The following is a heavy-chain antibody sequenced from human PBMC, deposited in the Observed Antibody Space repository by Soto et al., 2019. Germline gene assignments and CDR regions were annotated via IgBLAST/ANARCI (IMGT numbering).Heavy chain of an antibody. Sequence: SETLSLTCTVSGGSMSSSSYYWGWIRQPPGKGLEWIGSIYYSGSTYYNPSLKSRVTISVDTSKNQFSLKLSSVTAADTAVYYCARSTYDIYDILTVGFVGWGQGTLVTVSS. J-gene: IGHJ4*02. CDR3: ARSTYDIYDILTVGFVG. CDR2: IYYSGST. V-gene: IGHV4-39*01. CDR1: GGSMSSSSYY. D-gene: IGHD3-9*01.